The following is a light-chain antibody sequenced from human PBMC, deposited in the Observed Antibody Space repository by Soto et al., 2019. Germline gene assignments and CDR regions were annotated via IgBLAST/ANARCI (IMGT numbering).Light chain of an antibody. CDR3: MQALQTSYT. Sequence: IVMTQSQLSLPVTPGEPASISCRSSQSLLHSNGYNYLDWYLQKPGQSPQLLIYLGSNRASGVPDRFSGSGSGTDFTLKISRVEAEDVGVYYCMQALQTSYTFGRGTKV. CDR2: LGS. V-gene: IGKV2-28*01. J-gene: IGKJ2*01. CDR1: QSLLHSNGYNY.